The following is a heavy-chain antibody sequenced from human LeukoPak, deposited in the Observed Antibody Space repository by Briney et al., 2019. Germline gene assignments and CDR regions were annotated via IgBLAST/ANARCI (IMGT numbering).Heavy chain of an antibody. D-gene: IGHD3-16*01. CDR2: INHNGNVD. Sequence: GGSLRLSCAASGFTFSSYWMNCARQAPGKGLEWVASINHNGNVDYYVDSVKGRFTISRDNAKNSLYLQLSNLRAEDTAVYFCARGGGLDGWGQGATVTVSS. J-gene: IGHJ6*02. CDR3: ARGGGLDG. CDR1: GFTFSSYW. V-gene: IGHV3-7*03.